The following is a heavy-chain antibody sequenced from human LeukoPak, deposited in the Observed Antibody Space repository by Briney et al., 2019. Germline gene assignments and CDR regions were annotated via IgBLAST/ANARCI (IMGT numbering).Heavy chain of an antibody. CDR1: GGSFSGYY. Sequence: SETLSLTCAVYGGSFSGYYWSWIRQPPGKGLEWIGEINHSGSTNYNPSLKSRVTMSVDTSKNQFSLKLSSVTAADTAVYYCVRGRNYWGQGTLVTVPS. V-gene: IGHV4-34*01. J-gene: IGHJ4*02. CDR2: INHSGST. CDR3: VRGRNY. D-gene: IGHD1-14*01.